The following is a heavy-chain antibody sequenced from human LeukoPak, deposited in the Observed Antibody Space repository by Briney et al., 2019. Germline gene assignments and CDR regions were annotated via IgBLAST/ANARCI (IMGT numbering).Heavy chain of an antibody. CDR2: ISATGGTI. Sequence: GGSLRLSCAASGFTFSSNGMNWVRQAPGKGLEWVSYISATGGTIYYADSVKGRFTISRDNAKNSLYLQMNSLRAEDTALYYCARSVMYSDNGEDLWGQGTMVTVSS. CDR3: ARSVMYSDNGEDL. CDR1: GFTFSSNG. V-gene: IGHV3-48*03. D-gene: IGHD4-17*01. J-gene: IGHJ3*01.